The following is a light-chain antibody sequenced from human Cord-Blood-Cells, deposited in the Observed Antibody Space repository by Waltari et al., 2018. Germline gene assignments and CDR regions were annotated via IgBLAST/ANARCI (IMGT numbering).Light chain of an antibody. V-gene: IGLV2-14*01. CDR3: SSYTSSSTPWV. J-gene: IGLJ3*02. CDR2: EVS. Sequence: QSALTQPASVSGSPGPSIPLSCTGTISDVGGYNYVSWYQQHPGKAPKLMIYEVSNRPSGVSNRFSGSKSGNTASLTISGLQAEDEADYYCSSYTSSSTPWVFGGGTKLTVL. CDR1: ISDVGGYNY.